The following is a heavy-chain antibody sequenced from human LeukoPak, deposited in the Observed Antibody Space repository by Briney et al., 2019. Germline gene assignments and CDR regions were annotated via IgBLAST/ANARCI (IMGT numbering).Heavy chain of an antibody. J-gene: IGHJ4*02. V-gene: IGHV3-53*01. CDR1: GFSVSSNY. CDR2: FYSGGTT. Sequence: GGSLRLSCAASGFSVSSNYMSWVRQAPGKGLEWVSLFYSGGTTYYAESVKGRFTISRDSSKNTLYLQMNSLRAEDTAVYYCARLSGWFDYWGQGALVTVSS. CDR3: ARLSGWFDY. D-gene: IGHD6-19*01.